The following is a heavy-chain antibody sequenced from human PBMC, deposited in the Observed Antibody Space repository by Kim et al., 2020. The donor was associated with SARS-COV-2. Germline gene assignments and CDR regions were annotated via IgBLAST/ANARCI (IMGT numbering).Heavy chain of an antibody. D-gene: IGHD3-22*01. CDR3: ARRGDSSGYYSVYYYGMDV. Sequence: GRFTISRDNAKNSLYLQMNSLRAEDTALYHCARRGDSSGYYSVYYYGMDVWGQGTTVTVSS. V-gene: IGHV3-20*01. J-gene: IGHJ6*02.